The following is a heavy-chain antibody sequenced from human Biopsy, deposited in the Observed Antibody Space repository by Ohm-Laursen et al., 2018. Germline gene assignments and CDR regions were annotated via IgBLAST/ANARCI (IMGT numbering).Heavy chain of an antibody. CDR3: ARWYGDLFYYYNGMDV. CDR2: FTRGLSST. V-gene: IGHV3-48*04. J-gene: IGHJ6*02. Sequence: SLRLSCTASGFTFNVYSIVWVRQAPGKGLEGVPSFTRGLSSTYYADSVKGRVTTSRDNANNSVSLQMNNLRVDDTAVYYCARWYGDLFYYYNGMDVWGQGTTVTVSS. D-gene: IGHD3-10*01. CDR1: GFTFNVYS.